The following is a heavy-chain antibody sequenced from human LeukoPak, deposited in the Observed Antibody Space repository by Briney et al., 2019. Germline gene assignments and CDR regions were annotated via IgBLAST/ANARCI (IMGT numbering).Heavy chain of an antibody. D-gene: IGHD1-14*01. CDR3: ARAGNGEHDY. CDR1: GGSFSGYY. J-gene: IGHJ4*02. V-gene: IGHV4-34*01. Sequence: SETLSLTCAVYGGSFSGYYWSWIRQPPGKGLEWIGEINHSGSTNYNPSLKSRVTISVDTSKNRFSLKLSSVTAADTAVYYCARAGNGEHDYWGQGTLVTVSS. CDR2: INHSGST.